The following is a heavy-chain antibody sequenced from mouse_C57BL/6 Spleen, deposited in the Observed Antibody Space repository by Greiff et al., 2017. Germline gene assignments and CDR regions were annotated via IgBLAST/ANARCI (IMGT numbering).Heavy chain of an antibody. Sequence: QVQLQQSGAELVRPGASVTLSCKASGYTFTDYEMHWVKQTPVHGLEWIGAIDPETGGTAYNQKFKGTAILTADKSSSTAYMELRSLTSEDSAVLYYTSYCGSSYDYFDYWGQGTTRTVSS. CDR1: GYTFTDYE. V-gene: IGHV1-15*01. CDR2: IDPETGGT. D-gene: IGHD1-1*01. CDR3: TSYCGSSYDYFDY. J-gene: IGHJ2*01.